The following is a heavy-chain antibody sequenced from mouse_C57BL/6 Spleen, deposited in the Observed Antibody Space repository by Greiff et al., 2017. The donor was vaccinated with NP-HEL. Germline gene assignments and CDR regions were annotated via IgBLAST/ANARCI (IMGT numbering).Heavy chain of an antibody. D-gene: IGHD2-2*01. CDR3: ARAPDGDDGGAWFAY. CDR2: IDPEDGET. CDR1: GFNIKDYY. J-gene: IGHJ3*01. Sequence: VQLQQSGAELVKPGASVKLSCTASGFNIKDYYMHWVKQRPEQGLEWIGRIDPEDGETKYAPKFQGKATITADTSSNTAYLQLSSLTSEDTAVYYGARAPDGDDGGAWFAYWGQGTLVTVSA. V-gene: IGHV14-2*01.